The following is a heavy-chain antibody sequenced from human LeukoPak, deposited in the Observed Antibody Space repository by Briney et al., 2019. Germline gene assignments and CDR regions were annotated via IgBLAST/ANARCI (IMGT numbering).Heavy chain of an antibody. CDR2: IIPIFGTA. J-gene: IGHJ6*02. V-gene: IGHV1-69*13. D-gene: IGHD3-3*01. CDR3: ARDRRFLEWLPEHRRYYGMDV. Sequence: ASVKVSCMASGGTFSSYAISWVRQAPGQGREWVGGIIPIFGTANYAQKFQGRVTITADESTSTAYMELSSLRSEDTAVYYCARDRRFLEWLPEHRRYYGMDVWGQGTTVTVSS. CDR1: GGTFSSYA.